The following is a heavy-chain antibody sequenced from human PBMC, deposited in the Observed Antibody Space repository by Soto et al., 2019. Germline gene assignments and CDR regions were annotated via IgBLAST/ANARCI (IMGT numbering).Heavy chain of an antibody. Sequence: QVQLVQSGAEVKKPGSSVKVSCKASGGTFSNYPISWVRQAPGQGLEWMGGIIPIFGSGIYAQNFEGRVTITADESTSTAYMELSSLRSEDTAGYCCGRGSGTYQFFFYFDYWGQGTLVTVSS. CDR3: GRGSGTYQFFFYFDY. J-gene: IGHJ4*02. V-gene: IGHV1-69*12. CDR1: GGTFSNYP. CDR2: IIPIFGSG. D-gene: IGHD1-26*01.